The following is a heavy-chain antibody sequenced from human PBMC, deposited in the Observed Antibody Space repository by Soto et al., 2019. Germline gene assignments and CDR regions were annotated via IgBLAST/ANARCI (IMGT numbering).Heavy chain of an antibody. V-gene: IGHV1-2*02. CDR3: AREKTITMVRGVIRNDAFDI. CDR2: INPNSGGT. Sequence: GASVKVSCKASGYTFTGYYMHWVRQAPGQGLEWMGWINPNSGGTNYAQKFQGRVTMTRDTSISTAYMELSRLRSDDTAVHYCAREKTITMVRGVIRNDAFDIWGQGTMVTVSS. CDR1: GYTFTGYY. D-gene: IGHD3-10*01. J-gene: IGHJ3*02.